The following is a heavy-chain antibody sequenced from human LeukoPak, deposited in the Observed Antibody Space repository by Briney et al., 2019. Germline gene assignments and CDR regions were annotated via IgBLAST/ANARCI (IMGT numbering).Heavy chain of an antibody. CDR2: ISGSGGST. D-gene: IGHD2-2*01. J-gene: IGHJ4*02. V-gene: IGHV3-23*01. CDR1: GFTFSSYA. Sequence: GGSLRLSCAASGFTFSSYAMSWVRQAPGKGLEWVSAISGSGGSTYYADSVKGRFTISRDNSKNTLYLQMNSLRAEDTAVYYCARALGYCSSASCYYFDNWGQGTLVTVSS. CDR3: ARALGYCSSASCYYFDN.